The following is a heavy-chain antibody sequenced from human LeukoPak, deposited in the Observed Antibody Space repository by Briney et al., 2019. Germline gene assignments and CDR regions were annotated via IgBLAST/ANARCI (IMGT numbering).Heavy chain of an antibody. CDR1: GFTFGSYS. J-gene: IGHJ1*01. D-gene: IGHD3-22*01. V-gene: IGHV3-21*01. Sequence: PGGSLRLSCAASGFTFGSYSMNWVRQAPGKGLEWVSSISTSSSYIYYADSVKGRFTISRDNAKKSLYLQMNSLRAGDTAVYYCARDGGDYYDSSGYPFHHWGQGTLVTVSS. CDR3: ARDGGDYYDSSGYPFHH. CDR2: ISTSSSYI.